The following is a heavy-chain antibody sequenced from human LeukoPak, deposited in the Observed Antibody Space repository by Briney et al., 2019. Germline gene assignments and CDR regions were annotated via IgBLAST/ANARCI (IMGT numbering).Heavy chain of an antibody. J-gene: IGHJ4*02. CDR2: ISAYNGNT. V-gene: IGHV1-18*01. CDR1: GYTFTSYG. CDR3: ARVFTFGGTNY. Sequence: ASVKVSCKASGYTFTSYGISWVRQAPGQGLEWMGWISAYNGNTNYAQKLQGRVTMTTDTSTSTAYMELSRLRSDDTAVYYCARVFTFGGTNYWGQGTLVTVSS. D-gene: IGHD3-16*01.